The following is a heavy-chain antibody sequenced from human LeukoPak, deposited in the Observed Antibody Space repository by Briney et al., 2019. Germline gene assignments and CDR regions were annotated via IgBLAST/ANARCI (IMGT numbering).Heavy chain of an antibody. CDR1: GYTFTGYY. Sequence: ASVKVSCKASGYTFTGYYMHWVRQAPGQGLEWMGWINPNSGGTNYAQKFQGRVTMTRDTSISTAYMELSRLRSDDTAVYHCARDPRNTAMVTGDPHYYYYYYMDVWGKGTTVTVSS. J-gene: IGHJ6*03. CDR3: ARDPRNTAMVTGDPHYYYYYYMDV. V-gene: IGHV1-2*02. CDR2: INPNSGGT. D-gene: IGHD5-18*01.